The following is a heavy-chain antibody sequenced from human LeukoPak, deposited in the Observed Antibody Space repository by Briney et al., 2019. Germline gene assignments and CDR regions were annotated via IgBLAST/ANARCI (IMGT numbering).Heavy chain of an antibody. J-gene: IGHJ4*02. CDR2: IRQDGSDK. CDR3: ARHSRGSPIDD. CDR1: GFTFNSYW. V-gene: IGHV3-7*01. Sequence: GGSLRLSCAASGFTFNSYWMSWVRQTPEKGPEWLANIRQDGSDKQYVDSVKGRFTISRDNARNSLYLQMNSLSAEDTAVYYCARHSRGSPIDDWGQGTLVTVSS. D-gene: IGHD2-15*01.